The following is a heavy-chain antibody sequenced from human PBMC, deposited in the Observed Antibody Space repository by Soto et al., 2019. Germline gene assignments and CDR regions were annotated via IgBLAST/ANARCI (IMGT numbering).Heavy chain of an antibody. CDR2: ISYDGSNK. CDR3: VIDYGYHWYFDL. V-gene: IGHV3-30-3*01. J-gene: IGHJ2*01. Sequence: QVQLVESGGGVVQPGRSLRLSCAASGFTFSSDAMHWVRQAPGKGLEWVAVISYDGSNKYYADSVKGRFTISRDNSKNTLYLQMNSLRAEDTAVYYCVIDYGYHWYFDLWGRGTLVTVSS. CDR1: GFTFSSDA. D-gene: IGHD3-10*01.